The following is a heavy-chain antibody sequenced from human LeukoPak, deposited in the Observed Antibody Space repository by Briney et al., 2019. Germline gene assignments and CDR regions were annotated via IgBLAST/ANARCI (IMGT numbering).Heavy chain of an antibody. D-gene: IGHD6-13*01. CDR2: INAGNGNT. V-gene: IGHV1-3*01. CDR1: GYTFTSYA. Sequence: ASVKVSCKASGYTFTSYAMHWVRQAPGQRLEWMGWINAGNGNTKYSQKFQGRVTITRDTSASTAYMELSSLRSEDTAVYYCARDTDSSRDAFDIWGQGTMVTVSS. J-gene: IGHJ3*02. CDR3: ARDTDSSRDAFDI.